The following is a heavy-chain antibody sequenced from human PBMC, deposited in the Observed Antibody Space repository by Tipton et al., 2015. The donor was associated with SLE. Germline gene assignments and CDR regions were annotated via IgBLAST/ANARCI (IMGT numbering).Heavy chain of an antibody. Sequence: QLVQSGAEVKNPGASVKVSCKASGYTFTSYGISWVRQAPGQGLEWMGWISTYNGNTHYAQNLQGRVTMTTDTSTSTAYMELRSLRSDDTAVYYGALRWPDTWTTVYCGQGTLVTVSS. J-gene: IGHJ4*02. D-gene: IGHD5-12*01. CDR2: ISTYNGNT. CDR1: GYTFTSYG. CDR3: ALRWPDTWTTVY. V-gene: IGHV1-18*01.